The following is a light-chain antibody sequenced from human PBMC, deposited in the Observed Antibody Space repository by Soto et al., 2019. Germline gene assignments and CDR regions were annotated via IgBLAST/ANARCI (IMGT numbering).Light chain of an antibody. CDR2: DVS. J-gene: IGLJ2*01. CDR3: SSYAGSNIVV. V-gene: IGLV2-8*01. CDR1: SSDVGGYDY. Sequence: QSVLTQPPSASGSPGQSVTISCTGSSSDVGGYDYVSWYQQHPGKAPKLMIYDVSKRPSGVPDRFSGSKSGNTASLTVSGLQAEDEADYCCSSYAGSNIVVFGGGTQLTVL.